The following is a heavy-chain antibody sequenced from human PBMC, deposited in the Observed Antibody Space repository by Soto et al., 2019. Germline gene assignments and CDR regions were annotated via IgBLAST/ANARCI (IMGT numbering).Heavy chain of an antibody. J-gene: IGHJ5*02. V-gene: IGHV1-69*12. Sequence: QVQLVQSGAEVKKPGSSVKVSCKASGGTFSSYAISWVRQAPGQGLEWMGGIIPIFGTANYAQKFQGRVTITADESKSTAYMELSSLRSEDTAVYYCARDGDYDILTGYYITDNWFDPWGQGTLVTVSS. CDR3: ARDGDYDILTGYYITDNWFDP. CDR2: IIPIFGTA. D-gene: IGHD3-9*01. CDR1: GGTFSSYA.